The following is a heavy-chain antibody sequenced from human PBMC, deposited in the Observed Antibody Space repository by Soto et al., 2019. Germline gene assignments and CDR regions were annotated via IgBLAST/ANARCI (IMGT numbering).Heavy chain of an antibody. D-gene: IGHD3-10*01. CDR1: GFRFEQYV. CDR3: LKDAPNGSIDD. J-gene: IGHJ4*02. V-gene: IGHV3-9*01. Sequence: VQVVASGGGLVQPGRSLRLSCAVSGFRFEQYVMHWVRQGPGKGLECVSTVSPTGDTVAYADSVEGRLTVSRDNAKNSPYLQMNMLKGDVTAFYYCLKDAPNGSIDDWGQATLVTVSS. CDR2: VSPTGDTV.